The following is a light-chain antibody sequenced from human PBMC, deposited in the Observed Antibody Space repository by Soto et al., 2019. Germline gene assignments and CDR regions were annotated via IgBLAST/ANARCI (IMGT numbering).Light chain of an antibody. CDR1: RSFASSY. CDR2: AAS. J-gene: IGKJ2*01. Sequence: EIVLTQSPATLSLSPGERATLSCRASRSFASSYLAWYQHKPGQAPRLLIYAASSRATGIPDRFIGSGSGTDFTLTISRLEPDDSAVYYCHHYDRSPPYTLGQGTNLELK. CDR3: HHYDRSPPYT. V-gene: IGKV3-20*01.